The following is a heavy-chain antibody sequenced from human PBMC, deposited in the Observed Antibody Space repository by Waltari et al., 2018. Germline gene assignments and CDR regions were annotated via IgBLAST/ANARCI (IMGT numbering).Heavy chain of an antibody. CDR2: IDFNTGGT. CDR1: GNTLSGYF. Sequence: QVLLAQSGAEVKMPGASVRVSCSGNTLSGYFLHLVRQAPGQGLEWMGWIDFNTGGTLYAQKFQGRVTMTRDTSIATAYMELSGLRYDDTAVYYSATDRGGYPGMDVWGQGTTVTVSS. V-gene: IGHV1-2*02. D-gene: IGHD5-12*01. CDR3: ATDRGGYPGMDV. J-gene: IGHJ6*02.